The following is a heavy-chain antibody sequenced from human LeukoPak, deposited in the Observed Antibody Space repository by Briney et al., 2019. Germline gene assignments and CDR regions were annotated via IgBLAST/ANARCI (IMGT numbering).Heavy chain of an antibody. J-gene: IGHJ5*02. CDR3: ARVVRLVAADWFDP. D-gene: IGHD6-25*01. Sequence: SETLSLTCTVSGGSISSYYWSWIRQPPGKGLEWIGYMYYSGSTNYNPSLKSRVTISVDTSKNQFSLKLSSVTAADTAVYYCARVVRLVAADWFDPWGQGNLVTVSS. V-gene: IGHV4-59*01. CDR1: GGSISSYY. CDR2: MYYSGST.